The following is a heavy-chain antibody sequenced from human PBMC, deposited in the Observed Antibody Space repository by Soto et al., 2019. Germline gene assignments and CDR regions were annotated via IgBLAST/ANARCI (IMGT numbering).Heavy chain of an antibody. CDR2: IDYFGTT. CDR3: VRVLIMTTVTADYYYMAV. J-gene: IGHJ6*03. CDR1: GGSVSSYY. D-gene: IGHD4-17*01. V-gene: IGHV4-59*02. Sequence: SETLSLTCTVSGGSVSSYYWSWIRQPPGKGLEWIGYIDYFGTTSYNPSLTRRVTISEDTSKNQFSLEVSSVTAADTGVYFFVRVLIMTTVTADYYYMAVWAKGTTVTVSS.